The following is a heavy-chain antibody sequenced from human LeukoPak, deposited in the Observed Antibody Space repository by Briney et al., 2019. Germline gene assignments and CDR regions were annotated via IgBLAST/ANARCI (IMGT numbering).Heavy chain of an antibody. CDR1: GGTFSSYA. J-gene: IGHJ6*02. V-gene: IGHV1-69*13. CDR2: IIPIFGTA. D-gene: IGHD3-22*01. Sequence: SVKVSCKASGGTFSSYAISWVRQAPGQGLEWMGGIIPIFGTANYAQKFQGRVTITADESTSTAYMELSSLRSEDTAVYYCARAGYPPYYYDSSGPNPDYYYGMDVWGQGTTVTVSS. CDR3: ARAGYPPYYYDSSGPNPDYYYGMDV.